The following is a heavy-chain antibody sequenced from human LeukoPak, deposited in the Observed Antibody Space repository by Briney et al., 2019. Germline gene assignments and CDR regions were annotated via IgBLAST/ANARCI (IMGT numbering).Heavy chain of an antibody. V-gene: IGHV3-30-3*01. CDR3: AKDKGGGSYYNYYYGMDV. J-gene: IGHJ6*02. CDR2: ISYDGSNK. D-gene: IGHD1-26*01. Sequence: GGSLRLSCAASGFTFSSYAMHWVRQAPGKGLEWVAVISYDGSNKYYADSVKGRFTISRDNSKNTLYLQMNSLRAEDTAVYYCAKDKGGGSYYNYYYGMDVWGQGTTVTVSS. CDR1: GFTFSSYA.